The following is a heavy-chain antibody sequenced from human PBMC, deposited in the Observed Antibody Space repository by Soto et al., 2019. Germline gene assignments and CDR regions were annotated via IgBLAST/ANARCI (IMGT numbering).Heavy chain of an antibody. J-gene: IGHJ4*02. D-gene: IGHD4-17*01. CDR2: IIPILGIA. V-gene: IGHV1-69*02. Sequence: QVQLVQSGAEVKKPGSSVKVSCKASGGTFSSYTISWVRQAPGQGLEWMGRIIPILGIANYAQKFQGRVTITADKATSTAYMELSSLRSEDTAVYYCARGTTVTTEDYWGQGTLVTVSS. CDR3: ARGTTVTTEDY. CDR1: GGTFSSYT.